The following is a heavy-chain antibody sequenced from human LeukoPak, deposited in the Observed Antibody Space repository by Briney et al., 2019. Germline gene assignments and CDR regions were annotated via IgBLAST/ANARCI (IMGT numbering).Heavy chain of an antibody. CDR1: GGSFNDFY. Sequence: SETLSLTCAVYGGSFNDFYWSWIRQAPGKGLEWIGEINHSGSTNYNPSLKSRVTISTDTSKNQFSLKLTSVTAADAAVYYCARGNVVLPASVWFDPWGQGNLVTVSS. CDR2: INHSGST. CDR3: ARGNVVLPASVWFDP. J-gene: IGHJ5*02. V-gene: IGHV4-34*01. D-gene: IGHD2-2*01.